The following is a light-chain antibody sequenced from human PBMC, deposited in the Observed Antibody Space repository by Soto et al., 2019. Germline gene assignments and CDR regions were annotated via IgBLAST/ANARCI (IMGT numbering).Light chain of an antibody. CDR2: AAS. V-gene: IGKV1-33*01. CDR3: QQYDNLPRT. Sequence: DIQMTQSPSSLSASVGDRVTITCRTSQSVSKYLNWYQQKSGKAPKLLIYAASTLQTGVPSRFSGSGSGTDFTFTISSLQPEDIATYYCQQYDNLPRTFXPGTKVDIK. CDR1: QSVSKY. J-gene: IGKJ3*01.